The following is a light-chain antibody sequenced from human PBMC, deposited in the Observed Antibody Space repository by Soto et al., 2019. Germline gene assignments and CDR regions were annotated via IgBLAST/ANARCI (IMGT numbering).Light chain of an antibody. V-gene: IGKV1-39*01. Sequence: DIQMTQSPSSLSVSIGDRVIITCRASQSISTYLNWYQYKPGKAPRLVIFRSSTLQSGVPSRFSGSGSGTDFTLTISSLQPEDFATYYCQQSYSTLWTFGQGTKVEIK. CDR1: QSISTY. CDR2: RSS. J-gene: IGKJ1*01. CDR3: QQSYSTLWT.